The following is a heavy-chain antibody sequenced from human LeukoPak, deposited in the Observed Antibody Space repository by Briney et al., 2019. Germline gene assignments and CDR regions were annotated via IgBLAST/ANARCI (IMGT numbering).Heavy chain of an antibody. J-gene: IGHJ4*02. D-gene: IGHD1-20*01. Sequence: GGSLRLSCAASGFTFTSYAMSWVRQAPGKGLEWVSTISSGAGTTYYADSVKGRFTISRDTSKNSLYLQMNSLRAEDTAVYFCARGTNWSPLDFDYWGQGTLVTVSS. CDR2: ISSGAGTT. CDR1: GFTFTSYA. CDR3: ARGTNWSPLDFDY. V-gene: IGHV3-23*01.